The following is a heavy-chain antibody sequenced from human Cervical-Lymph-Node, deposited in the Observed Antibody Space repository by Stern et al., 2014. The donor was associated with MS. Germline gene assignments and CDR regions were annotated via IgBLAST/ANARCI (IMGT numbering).Heavy chain of an antibody. CDR2: SYHSGST. CDR1: GGSISSVGYY. J-gene: IGHJ4*02. Sequence: QVQLQESGPGLVKPSQTLSLTCTVSGGSISSVGYYWTWIRKPPGKGLEWIGYSYHSGSTYYNPSLKSRASISVDTSKNQFSLKVTSVTAADTALYYCARSDRLWGSIDYWGQGTLVTVSS. V-gene: IGHV4-31*03. CDR3: ARSDRLWGSIDY. D-gene: IGHD3-16*01.